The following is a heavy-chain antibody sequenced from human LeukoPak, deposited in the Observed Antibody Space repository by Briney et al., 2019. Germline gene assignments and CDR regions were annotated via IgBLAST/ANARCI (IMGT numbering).Heavy chain of an antibody. J-gene: IGHJ6*03. D-gene: IGHD6-13*01. CDR1: GFTFSDYY. CDR3: AKVGAAAYYYYYMDV. CDR2: ISSGGSTI. Sequence: PGGSLRLSCAASGFTFSDYYMSWIRQAPGKGLEWVSYISSGGSTIYYAVSVKGRFTISRDNSKNTLYLQLNSLRAEDTAVSYCAKVGAAAYYYYYMDVWGKGTTVTVSS. V-gene: IGHV3-11*01.